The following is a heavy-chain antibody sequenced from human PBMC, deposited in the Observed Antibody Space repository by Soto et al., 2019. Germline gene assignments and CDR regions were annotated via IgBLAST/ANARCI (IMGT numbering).Heavy chain of an antibody. CDR2: INPNSGGT. D-gene: IGHD2-8*01. CDR3: ARGGLVDCTNGVCYTVDLFFDN. CDR1: GYTFTGYY. Sequence: ASVKVSCKASGYTFTGYYMHWVRQAPGQGLEWMGWINPNSGGTNYAQKFQGWVTMTRDTSISTAYMELSRLRSDDTAVYYCARGGLVDCTNGVCYTVDLFFDNWGQETLVTVSS. J-gene: IGHJ4*02. V-gene: IGHV1-2*04.